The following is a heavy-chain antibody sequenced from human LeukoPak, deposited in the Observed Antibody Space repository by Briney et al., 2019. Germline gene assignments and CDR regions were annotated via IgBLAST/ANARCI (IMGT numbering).Heavy chain of an antibody. D-gene: IGHD3-22*01. J-gene: IGHJ4*02. CDR3: ARDQTDYYDSSGYDY. CDR2: INSDGSST. V-gene: IGHV3-74*01. Sequence: GWSLRLSCAASGFTFSSYWMHWVRQAPGKGLVWVSRINSDGSSTSYADSVKGRFTISRDNAKNTLYLQMNSLRAEDTAVYYCARDQTDYYDSSGYDYWGQGTLVTVSS. CDR1: GFTFSSYW.